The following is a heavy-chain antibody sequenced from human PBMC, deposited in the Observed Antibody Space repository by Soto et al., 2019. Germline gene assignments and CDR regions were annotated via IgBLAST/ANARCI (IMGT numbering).Heavy chain of an antibody. CDR2: INSVSGGT. CDR3: GGGGSYYAH. J-gene: IGHJ4*02. Sequence: QVQLVQSGAEVKQPGAAVRVSCKASGNTDTIYFIHWLRQAPGQGLEWLGWINSVSGGTNYAHKFLGRVPMPREGPPPTAFLGLLGLRSDDTAVYYCGGGGSYYAHWGQGTLVTVSS. V-gene: IGHV1-2*02. CDR1: GNTDTIYF. D-gene: IGHD1-26*01.